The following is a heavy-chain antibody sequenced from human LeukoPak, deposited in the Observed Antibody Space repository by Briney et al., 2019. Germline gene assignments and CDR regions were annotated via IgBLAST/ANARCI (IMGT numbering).Heavy chain of an antibody. Sequence: GGSLRLSCAASGFTFSTYSMNWVRQAPGKGLEWVTLICHGGSYKFYADSVKGRFTISRDNAKNSLYLQMNSLRAEDTAVYYCAKYPKRDPYDFWSGYYSSSWVDYWGQGTLVTVSS. CDR1: GFTFSTYS. V-gene: IGHV3-33*03. CDR3: AKYPKRDPYDFWSGYYSSSWVDY. J-gene: IGHJ4*02. CDR2: ICHGGSYK. D-gene: IGHD3-3*01.